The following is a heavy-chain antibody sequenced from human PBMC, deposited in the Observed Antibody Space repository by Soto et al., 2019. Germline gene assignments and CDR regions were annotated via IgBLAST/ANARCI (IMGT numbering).Heavy chain of an antibody. Sequence: GGSLRLSCAASGFTLSSYGMHWVRQTPGEGLEWVAHISYDGNNEYYADSVKGRFTISRDDSTNTLWLQMNSLRAEETAVYYCAKDRWIRRVTTVTYFDFWGQGTLVTVSS. J-gene: IGHJ4*02. CDR3: AKDRWIRRVTTVTYFDF. CDR2: ISYDGNNE. CDR1: GFTLSSYG. V-gene: IGHV3-30*18. D-gene: IGHD4-17*01.